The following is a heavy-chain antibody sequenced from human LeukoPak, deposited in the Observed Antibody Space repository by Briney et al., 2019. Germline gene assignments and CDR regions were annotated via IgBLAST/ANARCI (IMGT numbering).Heavy chain of an antibody. CDR3: ARRGYSGYDYSTQFDY. J-gene: IGHJ4*02. D-gene: IGHD5-12*01. V-gene: IGHV1-18*01. CDR1: RYTSASYG. CDR2: ISVYNGNT. Sequence: ASVRVSCKASRYTSASYGINWMRQAAGQGREWMGWISVYNGNTNYAQNLQGRVTMTTDTSTSTAYMELRSLRSDDTAVYYCARRGYSGYDYSTQFDYWGQGTLVTVSS.